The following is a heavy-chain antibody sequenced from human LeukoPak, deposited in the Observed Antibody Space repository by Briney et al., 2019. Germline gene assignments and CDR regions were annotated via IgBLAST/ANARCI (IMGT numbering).Heavy chain of an antibody. CDR1: GYSFTSYW. Sequence: GESLKISCKGSGYSFTSYWISWVRQMPGKGLEWMGRIDPSDSYTNYSPSFQGHVTISADKSISTAYLQWSSLKASDTAMYYCAGQDIVVVVAADGVRFDPWGQGTLVTVSS. CDR2: IDPSDSYT. V-gene: IGHV5-10-1*01. J-gene: IGHJ5*02. D-gene: IGHD2-15*01. CDR3: AGQDIVVVVAADGVRFDP.